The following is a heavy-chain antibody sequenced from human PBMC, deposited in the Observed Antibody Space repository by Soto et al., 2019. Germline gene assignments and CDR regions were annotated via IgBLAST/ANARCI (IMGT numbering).Heavy chain of an antibody. CDR1: GYTFTSYD. CDR2: MNPNSGNT. V-gene: IGHV1-8*01. CDR3: AMGTGGSYDFDY. J-gene: IGHJ4*02. D-gene: IGHD1-26*01. Sequence: ASVKVSCKASGYTFTSYDINWVRQATGQGLEWMGWMNPNSGNTGYAQKFQGRVTMTRNTSISTAYMELSSLRSEDTAVYYCAMGTGGSYDFDYWGQGNLVTVSS.